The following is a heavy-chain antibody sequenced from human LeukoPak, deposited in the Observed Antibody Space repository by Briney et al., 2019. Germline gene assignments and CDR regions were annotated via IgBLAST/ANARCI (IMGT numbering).Heavy chain of an antibody. D-gene: IGHD6-19*01. Sequence: GGSLRLSCAASGFMFSNYAMSWVRQAPGQGLEWVSGISGSGETTYYSDSEKGRFTISRDNSRNTLYLHMNSLRAEDTAVYFCARESFKALAGYLDSWGQGSLVTVSS. J-gene: IGHJ4*02. CDR3: ARESFKALAGYLDS. CDR2: ISGSGETT. V-gene: IGHV3-23*01. CDR1: GFMFSNYA.